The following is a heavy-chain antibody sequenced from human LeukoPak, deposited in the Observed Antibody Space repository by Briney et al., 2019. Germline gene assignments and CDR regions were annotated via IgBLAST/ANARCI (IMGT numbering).Heavy chain of an antibody. CDR3: ARADFIDAGPYLIGP. CDR2: INSKSGRT. Sequence: ASVKVFCRTSGYSFTDYYIHWVRQAPGQGLEGMGWINSKSGRTSSARKFQGRVTMTRDPSITTVYMDMAWLTSDDTAIYFCARADFIDAGPYLIGPWGQGTLVTVSS. J-gene: IGHJ5*02. CDR1: GYSFTDYY. D-gene: IGHD3-3*01. V-gene: IGHV1-2*02.